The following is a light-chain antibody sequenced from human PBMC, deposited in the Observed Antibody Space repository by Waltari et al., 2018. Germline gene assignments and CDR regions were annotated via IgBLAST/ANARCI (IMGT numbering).Light chain of an antibody. J-gene: IGLJ2*01. CDR1: RLRDYY. CDR2: GEN. Sequence: SSELTQDPAVSVALGQTVRITCQGDRLRDYYASWYQQKAGQAPVLVIHGENKRPSGIPDRFSGSSAGNTASLTITGAQAGEEADYYCNSRDRSGDVVVGAGTKLTV. V-gene: IGLV3-19*01. CDR3: NSRDRSGDVV.